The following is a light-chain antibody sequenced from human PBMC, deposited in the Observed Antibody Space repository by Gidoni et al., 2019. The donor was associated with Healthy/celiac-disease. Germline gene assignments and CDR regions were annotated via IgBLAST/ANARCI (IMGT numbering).Light chain of an antibody. Sequence: EIVMTQSTATLSVSPGERATLSCRASQSVSNNLAWYQQKPGQAPRLLIYGASTRATGIPARFSGSGSGTEFTLTISSLQSEDFAVYYCQQYNNWPPRYTFGQGTKLEIK. CDR1: QSVSNN. CDR3: QQYNNWPPRYT. CDR2: GAS. V-gene: IGKV3-15*01. J-gene: IGKJ2*01.